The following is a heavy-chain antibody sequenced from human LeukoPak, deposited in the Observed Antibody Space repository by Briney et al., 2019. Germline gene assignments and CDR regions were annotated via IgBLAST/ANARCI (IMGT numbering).Heavy chain of an antibody. J-gene: IGHJ4*02. CDR2: ISAYNGNT. CDR3: ARGSPPGILTGYYDY. V-gene: IGHV1-18*01. Sequence: ASVKVSCKASGYTFTSYGISWVRQAPGQGLEWMGWISAYNGNTNYAQKLQGRVTMITDTSTSTAYMELRSLRSDDTAVYYCARGSPPGILTGYYDYWGQGTLVTVSS. D-gene: IGHD3-9*01. CDR1: GYTFTSYG.